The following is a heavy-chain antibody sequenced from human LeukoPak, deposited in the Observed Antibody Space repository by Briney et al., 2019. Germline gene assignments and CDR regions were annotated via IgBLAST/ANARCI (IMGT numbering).Heavy chain of an antibody. CDR1: GFTLRNNG. V-gene: IGHV3-33*01. D-gene: IGHD5-24*01. CDR3: VRDRGALQYFDF. Sequence: GGSLRLSCAPAGFTLRNNGMQWVRQAPGRGRGWVEIIWYDGSNEYYGDSVKGRFTISRDNSKHTLYLQMNSLRAEDTAVYYCVRDRGALQYFDFWGQGTLVTVSS. CDR2: IWYDGSNE. J-gene: IGHJ4*02.